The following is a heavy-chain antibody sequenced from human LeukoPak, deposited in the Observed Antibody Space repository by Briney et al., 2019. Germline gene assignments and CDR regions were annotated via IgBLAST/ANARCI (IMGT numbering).Heavy chain of an antibody. CDR1: GYTFTCYY. V-gene: IGHV1-2*02. Sequence: ASVTVSCKGSGYTFTCYYLHWVRLAPGQGPEWMGWINPKRGGATFAQKFQGRVTMTRDTCMNTAYLDLKRLTSDDTAVYFCARDRVGATTGDAFGLWGQGTVVTVSS. CDR3: ARDRVGATTGDAFGL. D-gene: IGHD1-26*01. J-gene: IGHJ3*01. CDR2: INPKRGGA.